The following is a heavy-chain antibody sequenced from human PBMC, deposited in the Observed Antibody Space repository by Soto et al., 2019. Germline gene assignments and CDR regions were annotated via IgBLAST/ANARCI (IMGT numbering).Heavy chain of an antibody. D-gene: IGHD3-10*01. CDR3: ARHRGNTYGSGSYLY. V-gene: IGHV4-59*08. CDR1: DGSISGYY. Sequence: SETLSLTWSVADGSISGYYWSWIRQPPGKGLEWIGYIYYSGSTNYNPSLKSRVTISVDTSKNQFSLKLSSVTAADTAVYYCARHRGNTYGSGSYLYWGQGTLVTVSS. CDR2: IYYSGST. J-gene: IGHJ4*02.